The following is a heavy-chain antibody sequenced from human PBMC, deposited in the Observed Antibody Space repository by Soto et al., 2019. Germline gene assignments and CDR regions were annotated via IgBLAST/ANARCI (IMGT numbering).Heavy chain of an antibody. Sequence: QVQLVQSGAEVQKPGASVKLSCKASGYTFINYYIHWVRQAPGQGLEWMGIFNPTSGSTNYALKFQGRVTLTMDTSTRTVYMELSSLRFDDTAVYYCARDLAAGDYWGQGTLVTVSS. CDR1: GYTFINYY. J-gene: IGHJ4*02. D-gene: IGHD6-13*01. CDR3: ARDLAAGDY. CDR2: FNPTSGST. V-gene: IGHV1-46*01.